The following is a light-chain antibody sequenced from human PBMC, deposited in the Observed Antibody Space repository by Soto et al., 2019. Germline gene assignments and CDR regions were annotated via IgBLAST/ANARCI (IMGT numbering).Light chain of an antibody. V-gene: IGKV1-12*01. CDR2: AAS. CDR1: QGISRC. CDR3: QQTRDFLLT. J-gene: IGKJ4*01. Sequence: DIQMTQSPSSVSASVGDTVTVTCRASQGISRCLAWYQQKPGKAPRLLIYAASSLQNGVPPRFSGNYGREDVSVRIGSLQPGDSATDFCQQTRDFLLTGGGGTKADI.